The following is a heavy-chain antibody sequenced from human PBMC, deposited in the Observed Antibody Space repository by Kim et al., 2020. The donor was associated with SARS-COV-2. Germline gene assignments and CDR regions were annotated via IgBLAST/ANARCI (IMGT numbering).Heavy chain of an antibody. CDR3: ARGLYYDSSGYYWFDP. D-gene: IGHD3-22*01. CDR2: INPNSGGT. J-gene: IGHJ5*02. V-gene: IGHV1-2*06. CDR1: GYTFTGYY. Sequence: ASVKVSCKASGYTFTGYYMHWVRQAPGQGLEWMGRINPNSGGTNYAQKFQGRVTMTRDTSISTAYMELSRLRSDDTAVYYCARGLYYDSSGYYWFDPWGQGTLVTVSS.